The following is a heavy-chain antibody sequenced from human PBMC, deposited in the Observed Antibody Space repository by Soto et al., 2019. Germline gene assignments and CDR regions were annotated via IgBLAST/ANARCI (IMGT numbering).Heavy chain of an antibody. CDR3: AREYGSGSYWGYHMDV. Sequence: SETLSLTCTVSGGSISSSSYYWGWIRQPPGKGLEWIGSIYYSGSTYYNPSLKSRVTISVDMSKNQFSLKLSSVTAADTAVYYCAREYGSGSYWGYHMDVWGKGTTVT. CDR1: GGSISSSSYY. D-gene: IGHD3-10*01. J-gene: IGHJ6*03. CDR2: IYYSGST. V-gene: IGHV4-39*02.